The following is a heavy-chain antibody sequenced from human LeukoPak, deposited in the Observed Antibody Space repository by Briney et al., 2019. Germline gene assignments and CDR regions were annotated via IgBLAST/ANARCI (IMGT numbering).Heavy chain of an antibody. CDR2: IYSGGSP. CDR1: GFTFSTNY. V-gene: IGHV3-53*01. Sequence: SGGSLRLSCAASGFTFSTNYMIWVRQAPGKGLAGVSVIYSGGSPYYADSVKGRFTISRDNSKNTLYLQMNSLRAEDTAVYYCARDLNHYDSSGYGHWGQGTLVTVSS. CDR3: ARDLNHYDSSGYGH. D-gene: IGHD3-22*01. J-gene: IGHJ4*02.